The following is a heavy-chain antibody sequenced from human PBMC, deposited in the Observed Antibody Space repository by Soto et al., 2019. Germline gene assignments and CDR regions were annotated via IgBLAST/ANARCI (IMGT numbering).Heavy chain of an antibody. CDR2: ISDSGGST. D-gene: IGHD2-8*01. J-gene: IGHJ4*02. CDR3: AKGLFNIVLIPFDD. CDR1: GFTFSSYA. V-gene: IGHV3-23*01. Sequence: GGSLRLSCAASGFTFSSYAMSWVRQAPGKGLEWVSVISDSGGSTNYADSVKGRFTISRDNSKNTLYLQMNSLRAGDTAVYYCAKGLFNIVLIPFDDWGQGTLVTFSS.